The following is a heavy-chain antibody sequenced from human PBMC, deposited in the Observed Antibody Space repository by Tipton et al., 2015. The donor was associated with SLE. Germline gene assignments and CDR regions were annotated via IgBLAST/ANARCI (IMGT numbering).Heavy chain of an antibody. CDR3: ALTYDSSGYHFDY. Sequence: SLRLSCAASGFTFSSYAMHWVRQAPGKGLEWVAVISYDGSNKYYADSVKGRFTISRDNSKNTLYLQMNSLRAEDTAVYYCALTYDSSGYHFDYWGQGTLVTVSS. D-gene: IGHD3-22*01. CDR2: ISYDGSNK. J-gene: IGHJ4*02. V-gene: IGHV3-30*04. CDR1: GFTFSSYA.